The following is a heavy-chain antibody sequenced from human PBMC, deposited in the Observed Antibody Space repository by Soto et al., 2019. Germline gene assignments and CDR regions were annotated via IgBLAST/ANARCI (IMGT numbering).Heavy chain of an antibody. Sequence: QVQLVESGGGVVQPGRSLRLSCAASGFIFSKYGMHWVRQAPGKGLEWVAVISYDGSNKYYAESVKGRFIIPRDKSENTLYLQMNSLRAEDTALYYCAKDLGSGKPYYYYAMDVWGQGTTVTVSS. J-gene: IGHJ6*02. CDR2: ISYDGSNK. CDR3: AKDLGSGKPYYYYAMDV. D-gene: IGHD3-10*01. CDR1: GFIFSKYG. V-gene: IGHV3-30*18.